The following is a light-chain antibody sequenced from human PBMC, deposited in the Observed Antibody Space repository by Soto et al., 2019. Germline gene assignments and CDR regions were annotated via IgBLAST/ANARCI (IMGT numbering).Light chain of an antibody. J-gene: IGKJ1*01. CDR2: GAS. CDR3: QQYGSSPRT. Sequence: EVVLTQSPGTLSLSPGERATLSCRASQSVSSNVLAWYQQRPGQAPRLLIYGASNRATGIPDRFSGSGSGTDFTLTISRLEAEDFAVYYCQQYGSSPRTFGQGTKVDIK. V-gene: IGKV3-20*01. CDR1: QSVSSNV.